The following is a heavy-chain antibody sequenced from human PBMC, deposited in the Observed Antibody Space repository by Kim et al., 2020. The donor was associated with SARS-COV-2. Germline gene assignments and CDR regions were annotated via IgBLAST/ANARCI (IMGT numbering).Heavy chain of an antibody. D-gene: IGHD3-10*01. Sequence: GGSLRLSCAASGFTFSSYGMHWVRQAPGKGLEWVAGIWYDGSNKYYADSVKGRFTISRDNSKNTLYLQMNSLRAEDTAVYYCALVFGDPLYYYYYGMDVWGQGTTVTVSS. CDR2: IWYDGSNK. J-gene: IGHJ6*02. CDR1: GFTFSSYG. CDR3: ALVFGDPLYYYYYGMDV. V-gene: IGHV3-33*01.